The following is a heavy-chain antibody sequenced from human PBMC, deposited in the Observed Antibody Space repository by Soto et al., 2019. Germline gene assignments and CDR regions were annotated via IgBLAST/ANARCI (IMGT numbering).Heavy chain of an antibody. CDR2: IIPIFGTA. V-gene: IGHV1-69*13. Sequence: SVKVSCKASGGTFSSYAISWVRQAPGQGLEWMGGIIPIFGTANYAQKFQGRVTITADESTSAAYMELSSLRSEDTAVYYCAASRSSSGSYLAPAFDIWGQGTMVTVSS. D-gene: IGHD6-19*01. CDR3: AASRSSSGSYLAPAFDI. CDR1: GGTFSSYA. J-gene: IGHJ3*02.